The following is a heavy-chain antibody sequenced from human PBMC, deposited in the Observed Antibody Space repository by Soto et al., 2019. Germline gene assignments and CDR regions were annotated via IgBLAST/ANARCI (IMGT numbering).Heavy chain of an antibody. Sequence: VASVKVSCKASGYTFTSYAMHWVRQAPGQRLEWMGWINAGNGNTKYSQKFQGRVTITRDTSASTAYMELSSLRSEDTAVYYCARDQTIFVTRHWFDPWGQGTLVTVSS. D-gene: IGHD3-3*01. CDR3: ARDQTIFVTRHWFDP. CDR2: INAGNGNT. V-gene: IGHV1-3*01. CDR1: GYTFTSYA. J-gene: IGHJ5*02.